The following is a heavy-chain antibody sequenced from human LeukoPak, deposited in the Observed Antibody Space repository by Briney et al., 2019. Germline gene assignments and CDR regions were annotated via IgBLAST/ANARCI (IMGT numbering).Heavy chain of an antibody. J-gene: IGHJ4*02. D-gene: IGHD2-15*01. V-gene: IGHV3-23*01. CDR3: AKEREAYCSGGSCYGSDKLFPADY. CDR1: GFTFSSYA. Sequence: GGSLRLSCAASGFTFSSYAMTWVRQAPGKGLEWVSSISGTGGSTFYADSVKGRFTISRDNSKNTLYLQMNSLRAEDTAIYYCAKEREAYCSGGSCYGSDKLFPADYWGQGSLVTVSS. CDR2: ISGTGGST.